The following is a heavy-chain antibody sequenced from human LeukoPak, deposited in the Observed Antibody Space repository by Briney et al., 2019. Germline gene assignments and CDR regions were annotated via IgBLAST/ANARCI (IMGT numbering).Heavy chain of an antibody. D-gene: IGHD6-6*01. CDR3: ARDPSPRAARALGWFDP. CDR1: GYTFTSYG. CDR2: ISAYNGNT. V-gene: IGHV1-18*01. J-gene: IGHJ5*02. Sequence: ASVKVSCKASGYTFTSYGISWVRQAPGQGLKWMGWISAYNGNTNYAQKLQGRVTMTTDTSASTAYMELRSLRSDDTAVYYCARDPSPRAARALGWFDPWGQGTLVTVSS.